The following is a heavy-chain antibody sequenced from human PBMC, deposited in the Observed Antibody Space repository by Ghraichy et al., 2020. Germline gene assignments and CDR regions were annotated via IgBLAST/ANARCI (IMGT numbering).Heavy chain of an antibody. Sequence: SETLSLTCTVSGGSISSYYWSWIRQPPGKGLEWIGYIYYSGSTNYNPSLKSRVTISVDTSKNQFSLKLSSVTAADTAVYYCARAKSPREHDAFDIWGQGTMVTVSS. J-gene: IGHJ3*02. CDR1: GGSISSYY. CDR2: IYYSGST. D-gene: IGHD1-26*01. CDR3: ARAKSPREHDAFDI. V-gene: IGHV4-59*01.